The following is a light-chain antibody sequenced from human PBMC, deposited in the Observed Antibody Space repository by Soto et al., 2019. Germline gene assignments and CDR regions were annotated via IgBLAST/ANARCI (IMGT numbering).Light chain of an antibody. CDR3: CSYAGSYTYV. CDR2: DVT. J-gene: IGLJ2*01. CDR1: GSDVGGYNY. Sequence: QYALTQPRSVSGSPGQSVTISCTGTGSDVGGYNYVSWYQQYPTKAPQLMIYDVTKRPSGVPDRFSGSKSGNTASLTISGLQAEDEADYYCCSYAGSYTYVFGGGTKLTVL. V-gene: IGLV2-11*01.